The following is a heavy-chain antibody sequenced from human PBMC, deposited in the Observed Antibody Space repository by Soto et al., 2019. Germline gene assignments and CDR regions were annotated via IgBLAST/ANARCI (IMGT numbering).Heavy chain of an antibody. CDR3: AKVLGDDCSGGSCPFPLWIFDY. J-gene: IGHJ4*02. CDR2: ISGSGGNT. V-gene: IGHV3-23*01. Sequence: EVQLLESGGGLVQPGGSLRLSCAASGFTFSSYAMSWVRQAPGKGLEWVSAISGSGGNTYYADSVKGRFTISRDNSKNTLYLQMNSLRAEDTAVYYCAKVLGDDCSGGSCPFPLWIFDYWGQGTLVTVSS. D-gene: IGHD2-15*01. CDR1: GFTFSSYA.